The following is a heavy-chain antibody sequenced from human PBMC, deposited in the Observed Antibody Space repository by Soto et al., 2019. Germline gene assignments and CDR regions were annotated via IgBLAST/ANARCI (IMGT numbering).Heavy chain of an antibody. CDR1: GFTVTGKY. Sequence: GGSLRLSCGGSGFTVTGKYMHWVRQAPGKGLEWVAVLFGSGGTHYPDSVQGRFTVSRDDSENTVSLHMDSLRVEDTAVYYCQVWEAHFDDWGQGTQVTVAS. J-gene: IGHJ4*02. CDR3: QVWEAHFDD. D-gene: IGHD1-26*01. CDR2: LFGSGGT. V-gene: IGHV3-53*01.